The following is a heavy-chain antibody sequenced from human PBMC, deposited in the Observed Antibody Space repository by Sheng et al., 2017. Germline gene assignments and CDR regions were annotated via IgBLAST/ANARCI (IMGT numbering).Heavy chain of an antibody. CDR1: GFTFSGYQ. CDR2: INSGGNYK. Sequence: EVQLVESGGGLVLPGGSLRLSCAASGFTFSGYQMSWVRQAPGKGLEWILHINSGGNYKYYADSVQGRFTISRDNAKNSLYLQMNSLRAEDTAVYYCARENDAFVYLGPRGRMVTVSS. V-gene: IGHV3-48*03. J-gene: IGHJ3*02. CDR3: ARENDAFVY.